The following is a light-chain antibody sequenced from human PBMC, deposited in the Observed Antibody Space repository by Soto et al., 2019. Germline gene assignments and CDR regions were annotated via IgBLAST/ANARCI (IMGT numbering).Light chain of an antibody. Sequence: QSVLTQSPSVSGAPGQRVTISCTGSSSDIGAGYDVHWYQQLPGPAPKLLIYANNNRPSGVPDRFSGSKSGTSASLAITGLQAEDEADYYCQSYDSRLSGYVFGTGTKLTVL. CDR3: QSYDSRLSGYV. CDR2: ANN. CDR1: SSDIGAGYD. J-gene: IGLJ1*01. V-gene: IGLV1-40*01.